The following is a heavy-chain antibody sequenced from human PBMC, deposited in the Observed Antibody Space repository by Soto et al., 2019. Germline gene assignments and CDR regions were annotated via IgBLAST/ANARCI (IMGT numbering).Heavy chain of an antibody. J-gene: IGHJ4*02. CDR3: EKRRRAPAVAY. D-gene: IGHD5-12*01. CDR2: IYWDDVK. CDR1: GVSISTRGVG. Sequence: QITLKESGPTLVKPTQTLTLTCTFSGVSISTRGVGEGWIRQPPGKALGLLALIYWDDVKRYSPSLKGRLTLPKDPPKNQVVLTMINMAPVATATYSREKRRRAPAVAYWGQGTLVTVSS. V-gene: IGHV2-5*02.